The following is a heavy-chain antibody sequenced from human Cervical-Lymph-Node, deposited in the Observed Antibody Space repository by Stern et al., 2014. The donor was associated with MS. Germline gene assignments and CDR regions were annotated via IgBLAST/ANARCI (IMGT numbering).Heavy chain of an antibody. D-gene: IGHD5-24*01. V-gene: IGHV3-9*01. CDR2: SAWNIGHL. CDR1: GLTFDDHA. CDR3: ATGIHGFHYDMAV. J-gene: IGHJ6*02. Sequence: EVQLVESGGGLVQPGRSLRLSCEASGLTFDDHAMFWVRQVPGKGLECVSGSAWNIGHLGYAESVKGRFTISRDNAKNSLYLDMNSLRTEDTALYYCATGIHGFHYDMAVWGPGTTVTVSS.